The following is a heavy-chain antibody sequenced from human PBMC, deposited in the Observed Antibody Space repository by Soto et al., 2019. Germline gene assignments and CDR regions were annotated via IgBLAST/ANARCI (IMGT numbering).Heavy chain of an antibody. Sequence: QVQLVQSGAEVKKPGASVKVSCKASGYTFTSYGISWVRQAPGQGLEWMGWISAYNGNTNYAQKLQGRVTMTTDTATSTADMELRGLRSDDTAVYYCARGSGLGIAVAPSYYYYGMDVWGQGTTVTVSS. J-gene: IGHJ6*02. CDR3: ARGSGLGIAVAPSYYYYGMDV. V-gene: IGHV1-18*01. CDR2: ISAYNGNT. CDR1: GYTFTSYG. D-gene: IGHD6-19*01.